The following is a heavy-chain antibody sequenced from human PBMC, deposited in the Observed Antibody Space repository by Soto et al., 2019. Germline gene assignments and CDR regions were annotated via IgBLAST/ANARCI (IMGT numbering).Heavy chain of an antibody. CDR3: ARDPPGNDGAFDY. CDR2: IYMSGST. J-gene: IGHJ4*02. CDR1: GFSVSDNH. V-gene: IGHV3-66*01. Sequence: EVQLLESGGGLVQPGGSLRLSCAASGFSVSDNHMSWVRQAPGKGLEWVSLIYMSGSTYYADSVKGRCTISRDTSRNTLYLQMNSLRPEDTAVYYCARDPPGNDGAFDYWGQGILVTASS. D-gene: IGHD1-1*01.